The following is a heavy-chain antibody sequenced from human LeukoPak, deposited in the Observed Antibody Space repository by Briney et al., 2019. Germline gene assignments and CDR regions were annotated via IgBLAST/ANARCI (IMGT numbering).Heavy chain of an antibody. D-gene: IGHD4-17*01. CDR2: ISYSGTP. Sequence: SETLSLTCNVSGASISTADYYWTWIRQPPGKGLEWIGYISYSGTPYYNPFLNSRVTISLDTSKNQFSLKLNSVTAADTAMYYCARDRYGDFEDYWGHGTLVTVSS. J-gene: IGHJ4*01. V-gene: IGHV4-30-4*08. CDR3: ARDRYGDFEDY. CDR1: GASISTADYY.